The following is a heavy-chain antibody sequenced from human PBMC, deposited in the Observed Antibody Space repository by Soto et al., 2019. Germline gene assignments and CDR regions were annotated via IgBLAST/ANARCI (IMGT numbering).Heavy chain of an antibody. D-gene: IGHD2-2*01. V-gene: IGHV1-69*13. CDR3: ARDRYCSSTSCYGGAFDI. Sequence: SVKVSCKASGGTFSSYAISWVRQAPGQGLEWMGGIIPIFGTANYAQKFQGRVTITADESTSTAYMELSSLRSEDTAVYYCARDRYCSSTSCYGGAFDIWGQGTMVTVSS. CDR2: IIPIFGTA. J-gene: IGHJ3*02. CDR1: GGTFSSYA.